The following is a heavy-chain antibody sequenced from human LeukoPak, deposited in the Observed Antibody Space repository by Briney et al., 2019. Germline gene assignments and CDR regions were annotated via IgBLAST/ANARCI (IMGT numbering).Heavy chain of an antibody. CDR1: GYTFTGYY. CDR2: INPNSGGT. J-gene: IGHJ4*02. Sequence: ASVKVSCKASGYTFTGYYMHWVRQAPGQGLEWMGWINPNSGGTNYAQKFQGRVTMTRDTSISTAYMELSRLRSDDTAVYYCARQRDYYDRSFDYWGQGTLVTVSS. CDR3: ARQRDYYDRSFDY. D-gene: IGHD3-22*01. V-gene: IGHV1-2*02.